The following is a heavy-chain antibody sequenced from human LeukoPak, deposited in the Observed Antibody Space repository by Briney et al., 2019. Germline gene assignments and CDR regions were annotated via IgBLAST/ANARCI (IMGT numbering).Heavy chain of an antibody. Sequence: PGGSLRLSCAASGFTFSSYWMSWVRQAPGKGLEWVANIKQDGSEKYYVDSVKGRFTISRDNAKNSLYLQMNSLRAEDTAVYYCARDGQQLAPPPDYWGQGTLVTVSS. J-gene: IGHJ4*02. D-gene: IGHD6-13*01. CDR2: IKQDGSEK. V-gene: IGHV3-7*01. CDR1: GFTFSSYW. CDR3: ARDGQQLAPPPDY.